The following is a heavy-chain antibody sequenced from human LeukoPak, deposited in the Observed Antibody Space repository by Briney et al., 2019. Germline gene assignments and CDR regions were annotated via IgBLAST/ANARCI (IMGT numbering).Heavy chain of an antibody. CDR1: GFSFSSYA. CDR2: ISGSGGST. CDR3: AMSSSGYDLDYFDY. D-gene: IGHD5-12*01. J-gene: IGHJ4*02. Sequence: PGGSLRLSCAASGFSFSSYAMSWVRQAPGKGLEWVSAISGSGGSTYYADSVKGRFTISRDNSKNTLYLQMNSLRAEDTAVYYCAMSSSGYDLDYFDYWGQGTLVTVSS. V-gene: IGHV3-23*01.